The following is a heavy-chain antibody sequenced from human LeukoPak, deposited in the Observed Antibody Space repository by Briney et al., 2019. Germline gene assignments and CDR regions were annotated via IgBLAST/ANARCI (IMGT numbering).Heavy chain of an antibody. CDR1: GGSXXXYY. V-gene: IGHV4-34*01. CDR2: INHSGST. J-gene: IGHJ4*02. D-gene: IGHD6-13*01. Sequence: SLACXXXGGSXXXYYWSWIRQPPGKGLEWIGEINHSGSTNYNPSLKSRGTISVDTSKNHFSLKLSSVTAAATAVYYCARGIAAAVYYFDYWGQGTLVTVSS. CDR3: ARGIAAAVYYFDY.